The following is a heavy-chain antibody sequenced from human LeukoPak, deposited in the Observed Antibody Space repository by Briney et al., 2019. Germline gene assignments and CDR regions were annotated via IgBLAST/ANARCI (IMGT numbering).Heavy chain of an antibody. J-gene: IGHJ4*02. CDR1: GFTFSDYY. Sequence: PGGSLRLSCAASGFTFSDYYMSWIRQAPGKGLQWVSYISSGSSYTNYVDSVEGRFTISRDNAKNSLYLQMNSLRAEDTAVYYCARDLVRGTSDYWGQGTLVTVSS. D-gene: IGHD3-10*01. V-gene: IGHV3-11*06. CDR3: ARDLVRGTSDY. CDR2: ISSGSSYT.